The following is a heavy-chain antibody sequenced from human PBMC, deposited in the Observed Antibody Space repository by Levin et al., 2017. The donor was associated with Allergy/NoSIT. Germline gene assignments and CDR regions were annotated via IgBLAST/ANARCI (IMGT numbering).Heavy chain of an antibody. V-gene: IGHV4-34*01. CDR3: ARAWIQLWFGY. CDR2: INHSGST. D-gene: IGHD5-18*01. CDR1: GGSFSGYY. Sequence: PSETLSLTCAVYGGSFSGYYWSWIRQPPGKGLEWIGEINHSGSTNYNPSLKSRVTISVDTSKNQFSLKLSSVTAADTAVYYCARAWIQLWFGYWGQGTLVTVSS. J-gene: IGHJ4*02.